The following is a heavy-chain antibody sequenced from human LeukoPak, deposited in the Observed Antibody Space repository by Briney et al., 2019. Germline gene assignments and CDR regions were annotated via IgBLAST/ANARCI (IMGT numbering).Heavy chain of an antibody. J-gene: IGHJ6*03. CDR1: GYTFTSYD. CDR3: ARGSPYYYGSGSYPYYYYYMDV. Sequence: ASVKVSCKASGYTFTSYDINWVRQATGQGLEWMGWMNPNSGNTGYAQKFQGRVTITRNTSISTAYMELSSLRSEDTAVYYCARGSPYYYGSGSYPYYYYYMDVWGKGTTVTISS. D-gene: IGHD3-10*01. CDR2: MNPNSGNT. V-gene: IGHV1-8*03.